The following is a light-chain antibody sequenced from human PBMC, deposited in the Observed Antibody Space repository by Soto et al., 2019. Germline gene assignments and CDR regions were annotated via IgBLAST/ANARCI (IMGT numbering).Light chain of an antibody. CDR3: QQRADWPLT. CDR2: DAS. V-gene: IGKV3-11*01. J-gene: IGKJ4*01. CDR1: QSVSTH. Sequence: EIVLTQSPATLSLSPGERTTLSCRASQSVSTHLGWYQQKPGQAPRLLIYDASNRATGIPARFSGSGSGTDFTLTISSLEPEDFVVYYCQQRADWPLTFGGGTKVEIK.